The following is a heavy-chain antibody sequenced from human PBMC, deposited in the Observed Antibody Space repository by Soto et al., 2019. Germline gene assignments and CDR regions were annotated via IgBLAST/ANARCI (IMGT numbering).Heavy chain of an antibody. J-gene: IGHJ6*02. V-gene: IGHV2-5*02. CDR2: IYWDDDR. CDR3: VHSRCGGDFLRSYSPHYYYGAEV. D-gene: IGHD2-21*02. Sequence: QITLKESGPTLVKPTQTLTLTCTVSGFSLTTGGMAVGWILQPPGKDLEWLALIYWDDDRRFRPALMSRLTVTRDTSNNQAVLTMTNMDPVDTATYYCVHSRCGGDFLRSYSPHYYYGAEVWGQGTTVTVSS. CDR1: GFSLTTGGMA.